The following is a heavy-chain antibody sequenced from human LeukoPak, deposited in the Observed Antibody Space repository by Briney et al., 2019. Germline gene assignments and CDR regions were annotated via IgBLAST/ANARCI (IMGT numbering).Heavy chain of an antibody. CDR2: MYSSGST. J-gene: IGHJ5*02. Sequence: SETLSLTCIVSGGSISSYNWNWIRQPPGKGLEWIGYMYSSGSTNNNPSLKSRVTISVDKSKNQFSLKLSSVTAADAAVYYCAREGSYDSSGPALPFDPWGQGTLVTVSS. D-gene: IGHD3-22*01. CDR1: GGSISSYN. CDR3: AREGSYDSSGPALPFDP. V-gene: IGHV4-59*01.